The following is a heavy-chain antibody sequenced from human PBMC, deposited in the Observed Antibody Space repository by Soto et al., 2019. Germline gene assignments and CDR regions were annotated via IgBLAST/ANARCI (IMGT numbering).Heavy chain of an antibody. D-gene: IGHD1-1*01. CDR3: AKGDNLGPKSGYAFDP. V-gene: IGHV6-1*01. CDR1: GDRVSSNTAA. J-gene: IGHJ5*02. Sequence: SQTLSLTCAVSGDRVSSNTAAWNWIRPSPSRGLEWLGRTYCRSKWYNDYAVSVKSRIIINPDTSNNQFSLQLNSVTPEDTAVYFCAKGDNLGPKSGYAFDPWGQGIMVTVSS. CDR2: TYCRSKWYN.